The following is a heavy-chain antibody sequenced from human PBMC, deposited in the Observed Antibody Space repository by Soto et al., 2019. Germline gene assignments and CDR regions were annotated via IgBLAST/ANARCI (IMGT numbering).Heavy chain of an antibody. V-gene: IGHV3-15*07. J-gene: IGHJ6*02. CDR1: GFTFSNAW. D-gene: IGHD3-9*01. CDR2: IKSKTDGGTT. CDR3: TTVQTGYYDILTGYLPFYYYGMDV. Sequence: SGGSLRLSCAASGFTFSNAWMNWVRQAPGKGLEWVGRIKSKTDGGTTDYAAPVKGRFTMSRDDSKNTLYLQMNSLKTEDTAVYYCTTVQTGYYDILTGYLPFYYYGMDVWGQGTTVTVSS.